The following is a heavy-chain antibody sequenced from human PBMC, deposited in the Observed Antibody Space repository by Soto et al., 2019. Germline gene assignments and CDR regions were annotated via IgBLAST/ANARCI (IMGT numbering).Heavy chain of an antibody. CDR3: AKDMGLRMEEYDFWSGSLTPDY. J-gene: IGHJ4*02. CDR1: GFTFSSYA. D-gene: IGHD3-3*01. V-gene: IGHV3-23*01. Sequence: QPGGSLRLSCAASGFTFSSYAMSWVRQAPGKGLEWVSAISGSGGSTYYADSVKGRFTISRDNSKNTLYLQMNSLRAEDTAVYYCAKDMGLRMEEYDFWSGSLTPDYWGQGTRVTVAS. CDR2: ISGSGGST.